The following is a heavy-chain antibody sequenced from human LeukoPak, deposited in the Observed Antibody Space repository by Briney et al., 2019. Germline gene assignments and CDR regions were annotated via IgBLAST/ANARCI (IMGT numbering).Heavy chain of an antibody. CDR3: VRDPVRRFDY. Sequence: GGSLILSCAGSGFIFNNYAMHWVRQPPGKGLEWVSGISWNSGSIDYADSVKGRFTISRDNAKNSLYLQMNSLRDEDTAVYYCVRDPVRRFDYWGQGALVTVSS. V-gene: IGHV3-9*01. CDR1: GFIFNNYA. J-gene: IGHJ4*02. CDR2: ISWNSGSI. D-gene: IGHD3-10*01.